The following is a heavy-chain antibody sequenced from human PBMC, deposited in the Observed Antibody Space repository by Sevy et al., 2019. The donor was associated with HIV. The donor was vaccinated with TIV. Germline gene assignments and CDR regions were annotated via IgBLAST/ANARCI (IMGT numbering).Heavy chain of an antibody. CDR2: INHSGST. Sequence: SETLSLSCAVYGGSFSGYYWSWIRRPPGKGLEWIGEINHSGSTNDNPSLKSRVTISVETSKNQFSRKLSSVTAADTAVYYCATHCGSTSCSHAFDIWGQGTMVTVSS. CDR3: ATHCGSTSCSHAFDI. CDR1: GGSFSGYY. J-gene: IGHJ3*02. V-gene: IGHV4-34*01. D-gene: IGHD2-2*01.